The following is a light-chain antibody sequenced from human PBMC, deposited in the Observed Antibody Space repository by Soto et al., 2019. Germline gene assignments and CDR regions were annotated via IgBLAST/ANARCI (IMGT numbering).Light chain of an antibody. CDR1: KNINND. J-gene: IGKJ2*01. CDR3: QQYESLPYT. V-gene: IGKV1-33*01. CDR2: DAS. Sequence: DIQMTQSPSSLSASVGDRVTITCQASKNINNDLTWYQQKPGKAPKLLIYDASSLEDGVPSRFSGGGSGTDFTLIIRSLQPEDLATYYCQQYESLPYTFGQGTQLEIK.